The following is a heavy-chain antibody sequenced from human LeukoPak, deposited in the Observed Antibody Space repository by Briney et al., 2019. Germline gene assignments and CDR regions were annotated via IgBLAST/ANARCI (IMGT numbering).Heavy chain of an antibody. D-gene: IGHD3-10*01. J-gene: IGHJ4*02. Sequence: GGSLRLSCAVSGITLSNYGMSWVRQAPGKGREWVAGISDSGGSTNYADSVKGRFIISRDNVKNTLYLQMNSLTAEDTAVYFCAKRGVVIRVILVGFHKEAYYFDSWGQGALVTVSS. CDR1: GITLSNYG. V-gene: IGHV3-23*01. CDR3: AKRGVVIRVILVGFHKEAYYFDS. CDR2: ISDSGGST.